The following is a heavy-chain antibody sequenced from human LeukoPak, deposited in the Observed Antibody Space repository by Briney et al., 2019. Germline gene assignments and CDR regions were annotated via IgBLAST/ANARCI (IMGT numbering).Heavy chain of an antibody. CDR1: GYSISSGYY. V-gene: IGHV4-38-2*02. J-gene: IGHJ4*02. D-gene: IGHD3-9*01. CDR3: ARGIGDYDILTGYYPEYYFDY. Sequence: PSETLSLTCTVSGYSISSGYYWGWIRQPPGKGLEWIGSIYHSGSTYYNPSLKSRVTISVDTSKNQFSLKLSSVTAADTAVYYCARGIGDYDILTGYYPEYYFDYWGQGTLVTVSS. CDR2: IYHSGST.